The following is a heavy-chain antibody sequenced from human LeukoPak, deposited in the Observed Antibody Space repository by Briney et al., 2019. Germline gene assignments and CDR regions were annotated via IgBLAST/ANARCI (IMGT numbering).Heavy chain of an antibody. CDR1: GGSISSYY. CDR3: ARDREGGTGNNWFDP. J-gene: IGHJ5*02. CDR2: IYYSGST. V-gene: IGHV4-59*01. D-gene: IGHD1-1*01. Sequence: SETLSLTCTVSGGSISSYYWSWIRQPRGKGLEWIGYIYYSGSTNYNPSLKSRVTISVDTSKNQFSLKLSSVTAADTAVYYCARDREGGTGNNWFDPWGQGTLVTVSS.